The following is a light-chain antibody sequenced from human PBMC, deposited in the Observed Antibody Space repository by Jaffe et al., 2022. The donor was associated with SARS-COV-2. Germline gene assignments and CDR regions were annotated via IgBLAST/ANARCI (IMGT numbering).Light chain of an antibody. J-gene: IGKJ2*01. Sequence: DIVMTQSPLSLPVTPGEPASISCRSSQSLLHSNGYNYLDWYLQKPGQSPQVMIYLGSNRASGVPDRFSGSGSGTDFTLKISRVEAEDVGVYYCKQALQTPSTFGQGTKLEIK. CDR1: QSLLHSNGYNY. CDR2: LGS. V-gene: IGKV2-28*01. CDR3: KQALQTPST.